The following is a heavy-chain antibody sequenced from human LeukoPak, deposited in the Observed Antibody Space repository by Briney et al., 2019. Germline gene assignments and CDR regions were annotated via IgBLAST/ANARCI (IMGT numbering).Heavy chain of an antibody. CDR3: ASYWWGRNFDY. D-gene: IGHD2-8*02. Sequence: PSETLSLTCTVSGGSVSSSSYYWGWIRQPPGKGLESVGSIYYSGSTYYNPSLKSRVTISGDTSKNQFSLKLSSVAAADTAVYYCASYWWGRNFDYWGQGTLVTVSS. CDR1: GGSVSSSSYY. V-gene: IGHV4-39*01. CDR2: IYYSGST. J-gene: IGHJ4*02.